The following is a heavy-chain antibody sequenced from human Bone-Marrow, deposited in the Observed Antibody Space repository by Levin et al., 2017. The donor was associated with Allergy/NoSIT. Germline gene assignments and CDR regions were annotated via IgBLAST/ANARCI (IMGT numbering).Heavy chain of an antibody. CDR2: INPYDGDT. J-gene: IGHJ4*02. CDR3: ARNFWHYYDSSGYLFQY. D-gene: IGHD3-22*01. Sequence: GGSLRLSCKASGYPFTNYGFSWVRQAPGQGLEWMGWINPYDGDTHYAQHLQGRVTMTTDPSTSTAYMELRSLRPDDTAVYYCARNFWHYYDSSGYLFQYWGQGTLGTVSS. CDR1: GYPFTNYG. V-gene: IGHV1-18*01.